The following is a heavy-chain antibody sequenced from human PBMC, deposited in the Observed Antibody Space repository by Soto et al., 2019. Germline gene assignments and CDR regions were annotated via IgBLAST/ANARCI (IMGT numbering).Heavy chain of an antibody. J-gene: IGHJ6*02. V-gene: IGHV3-48*01. CDR3: AVGEESRYYYYCLDV. CDR2: ISSSSSTI. Sequence: EVQLVESGGGLVQRGGSLRLSCAASGLTFSSYSMNWVRQAPGKGLEWVSYISSSSSTIYYADSVKGRFTISRDNANNSLYLQMNSPIAEDTTVYYCAVGEESRYYYYCLDVWGQGTTVTVSS. CDR1: GLTFSSYS.